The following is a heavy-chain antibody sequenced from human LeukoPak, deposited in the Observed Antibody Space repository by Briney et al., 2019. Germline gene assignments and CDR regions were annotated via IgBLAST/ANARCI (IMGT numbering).Heavy chain of an antibody. CDR1: GGSISSYY. Sequence: SETLSLTCTVSGGSISSYYWSWLRQPPGKGLEWIGYIYYSGSTNYNPSLKSRVTISVDTSKNQFSLKLSSVTAADTAVYYCARGGSGSYYGYYYGMDVWGQGTTVTVSS. J-gene: IGHJ6*02. V-gene: IGHV4-59*01. D-gene: IGHD1-26*01. CDR3: ARGGSGSYYGYYYGMDV. CDR2: IYYSGST.